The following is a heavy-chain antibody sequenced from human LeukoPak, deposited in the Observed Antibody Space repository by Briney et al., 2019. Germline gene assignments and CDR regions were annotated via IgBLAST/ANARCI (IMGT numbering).Heavy chain of an antibody. J-gene: IGHJ4*02. D-gene: IGHD6-19*01. CDR2: ISAYNGNT. CDR1: GYTFTRYG. CDR3: ARGGSGWYLDL. V-gene: IGHV1-18*01. Sequence: ASVKVSCKVSGYTFTRYGISRVRQAPGQGREWMGWISAYNGNTNYAQKLQGRVTMTTDTSTSTAYMELRSLRSDDTAVYYCARGGSGWYLDLWGQGTLVTVSS.